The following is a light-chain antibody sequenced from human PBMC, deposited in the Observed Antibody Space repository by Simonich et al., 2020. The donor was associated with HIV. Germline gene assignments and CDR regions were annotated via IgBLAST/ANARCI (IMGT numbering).Light chain of an antibody. V-gene: IGKV1-5*03. CDR3: QQYNSDST. Sequence: DIQMTQSPSTLSASVGDRVPITCRASQSISNWLAWYQQKPGKAPKLRIYKASSLESGVPSRFSGSGSGTEFTLTISSLQPDDFATYYCQQYNSDSTFGQGTKVEIK. J-gene: IGKJ1*01. CDR1: QSISNW. CDR2: KAS.